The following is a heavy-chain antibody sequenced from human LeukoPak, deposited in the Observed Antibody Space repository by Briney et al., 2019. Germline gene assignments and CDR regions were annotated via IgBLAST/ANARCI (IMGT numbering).Heavy chain of an antibody. CDR1: GYSFTSYW. D-gene: IGHD5-24*01. CDR3: ARLGRWLQLGVYFDY. Sequence: GESLKISCKGSGYSFTSYWIGWVRQMPGKGLGWMGIIYPGDSDTRYSPSFQGQVTISADKSISTAYLQWSSLKASDTAMYYCARLGRWLQLGVYFDYWGQGTLVTVSS. V-gene: IGHV5-51*01. J-gene: IGHJ4*02. CDR2: IYPGDSDT.